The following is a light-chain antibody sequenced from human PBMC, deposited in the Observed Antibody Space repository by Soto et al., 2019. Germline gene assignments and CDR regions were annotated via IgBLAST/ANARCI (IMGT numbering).Light chain of an antibody. V-gene: IGLV1-44*01. Sequence: SVLTQPPSASGTPGQRVTISCSGSSSNIGANPINWYQQLPGTAPKLLIYNNDQRPSGVPDRFSASKSGTSASLAISGLQSEVEADYYCEAWDDSLYGAVLGGGTKLTVL. J-gene: IGLJ2*01. CDR3: EAWDDSLYGAV. CDR1: SSNIGANP. CDR2: NND.